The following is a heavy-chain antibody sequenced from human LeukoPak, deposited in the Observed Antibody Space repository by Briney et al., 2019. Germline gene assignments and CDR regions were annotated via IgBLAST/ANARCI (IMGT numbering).Heavy chain of an antibody. CDR1: GFTFSSYG. CDR2: ISYDGSNK. D-gene: IGHD2-2*01. Sequence: GGSLRLSCAASGFTFSSYGMHWVRQAPGKGLEWVAVISYDGSNKYYADSVKGRFTISRGNSKNTLYLQMNSLRAEDTAVYYCAKDGEDIVVVPALYYFDYWGQGTLVTVSS. V-gene: IGHV3-30*18. J-gene: IGHJ4*02. CDR3: AKDGEDIVVVPALYYFDY.